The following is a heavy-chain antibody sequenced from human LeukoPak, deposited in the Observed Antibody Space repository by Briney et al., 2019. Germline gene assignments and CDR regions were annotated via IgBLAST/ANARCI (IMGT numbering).Heavy chain of an antibody. CDR1: GFSFSTYG. J-gene: IGHJ4*02. D-gene: IGHD5-24*01. Sequence: PGRSLRLSCAASGFSFSTYGMHWVRQAPGEGLEWLSVISYDGSNKYYADSVKGRFSISRDNSKNTLYLQMNSLRAEDTAVYYCAKLGAGGYNLAYWGQGTLVTVSS. CDR3: AKLGAGGYNLAY. CDR2: ISYDGSNK. V-gene: IGHV3-30*18.